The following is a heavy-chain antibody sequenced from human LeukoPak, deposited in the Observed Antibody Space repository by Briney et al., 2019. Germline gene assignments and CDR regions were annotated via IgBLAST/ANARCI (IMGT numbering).Heavy chain of an antibody. CDR2: IIPILGIA. D-gene: IGHD6-13*01. V-gene: IGHV1-69*04. CDR3: ARRGGSSWYAHFDY. CDR1: GGTFSSYA. J-gene: IGHJ4*02. Sequence: GASVKVSCKASGGTFSSYAISWVRQAPGQGLEWMGRIIPILGIANYAQKFQGRVTITADKSTSTAYMELSSLRSEDTAVYYCARRGGSSWYAHFDYWGQGTLVTVSS.